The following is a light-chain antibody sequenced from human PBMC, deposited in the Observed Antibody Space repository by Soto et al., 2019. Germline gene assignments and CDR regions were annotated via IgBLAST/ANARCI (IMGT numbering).Light chain of an antibody. Sequence: QSALTQPASVSGSPGQSITISCTGTSSDVGGYNYVSWYQQHPGKASKLMIYDVSNRPSGVSNSFSGSKSGNTASLTISGLQAEDEADYYCSSYTSSSTLYVFGTGTKVTVL. J-gene: IGLJ1*01. V-gene: IGLV2-14*01. CDR1: SSDVGGYNY. CDR2: DVS. CDR3: SSYTSSSTLYV.